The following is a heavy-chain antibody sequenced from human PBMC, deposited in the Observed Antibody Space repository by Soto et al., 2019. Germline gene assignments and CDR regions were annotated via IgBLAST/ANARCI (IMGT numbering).Heavy chain of an antibody. J-gene: IGHJ1*01. D-gene: IGHD3-22*01. CDR3: ARSLNSYHDSGGAEYFLY. CDR1: GGSINNYY. V-gene: IGHV4-59*01. CDR2: IRYRGSP. Sequence: SETLSLTCAVSGGSINNYYWNWIRQPPGKGLEWIGYIRYRGSPNYNPSLKSRVTISVDTSKNQFSLELSTVTAADTAVYYCARSLNSYHDSGGAEYFLYWSQGTLVTVYS.